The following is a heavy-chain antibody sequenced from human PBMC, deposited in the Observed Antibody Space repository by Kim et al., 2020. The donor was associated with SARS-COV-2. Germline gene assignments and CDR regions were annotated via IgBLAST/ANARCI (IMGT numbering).Heavy chain of an antibody. Sequence: GGSLRLSCAASGFTFSSYAMHWVRQAPGKGLEWVAVISYDGSNKYYADSVKGRFTISRDNSKNTLYLQMNSLRAEDTAVYYCAREGYSSSWYWYSGAYYG. J-gene: IGHJ6*01. D-gene: IGHD6-13*01. CDR3: AREGYSSSWYWYSGAYYG. CDR2: ISYDGSNK. V-gene: IGHV3-30*04. CDR1: GFTFSSYA.